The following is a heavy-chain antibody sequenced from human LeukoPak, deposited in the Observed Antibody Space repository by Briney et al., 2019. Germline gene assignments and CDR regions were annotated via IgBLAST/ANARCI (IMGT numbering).Heavy chain of an antibody. V-gene: IGHV1-69*01. CDR1: GGTFSSYA. CDR2: IIPIFGTA. CDR3: ARSAYYYDSSGYPYFDY. Sequence: SVKVSCKASGGTFSSYAMSWVRQAPGQGLEWMGGIIPIFGTANYAQKFQGRVTITAEESTSTAYMELSSLRSEDTAVYSCARSAYYYDSSGYPYFDYWGQGTLVTVSS. J-gene: IGHJ4*02. D-gene: IGHD3-22*01.